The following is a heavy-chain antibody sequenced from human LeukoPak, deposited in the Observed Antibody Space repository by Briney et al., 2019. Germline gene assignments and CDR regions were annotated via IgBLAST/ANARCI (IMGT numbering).Heavy chain of an antibody. V-gene: IGHV1-69*04. D-gene: IGHD6-19*01. CDR3: AREIAVAAWDY. Sequence: SVKVSCKASGGTFSSYAISWVRQAPGQGLEWMGRIIPILGIANYAQKFQGRVTITADKSTSTAYMELSSLRSDDTAVYSCAREIAVAAWDYWGQGTLVSVSS. J-gene: IGHJ4*02. CDR2: IIPILGIA. CDR1: GGTFSSYA.